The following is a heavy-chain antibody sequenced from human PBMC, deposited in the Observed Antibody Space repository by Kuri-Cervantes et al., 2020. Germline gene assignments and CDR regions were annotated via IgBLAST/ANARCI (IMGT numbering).Heavy chain of an antibody. V-gene: IGHV4-34*01. CDR1: GGSFSGYY. CDR2: INHSGST. J-gene: IGHJ6*02. D-gene: IGHD5-18*01. Sequence: GSLRLSCAVYGGSFSGYYWSWVRQPPGKGLEWIGEINHSGSTNYNPSLKSRVTISVDTSKNQFSLKLSSVTAADTAVYFCATLHGGSSSDFPWIYDMDVWGQGTSVTVSS. CDR3: ATLHGGSSSDFPWIYDMDV.